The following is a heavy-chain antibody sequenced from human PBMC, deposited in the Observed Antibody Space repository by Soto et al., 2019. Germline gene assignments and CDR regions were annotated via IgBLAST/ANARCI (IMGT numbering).Heavy chain of an antibody. V-gene: IGHV1-2*02. Sequence: QVQLVQSGAEVKKSGASVKVSCKASGYTFTGHYIHWVRQAPGQGPEWMGEIGPKNGDTKYAQKFQGRVTMTRDTSITTLYMELSNLSPDDTAVYYCGRGRSGELVVFYWGQGTLVTVYS. D-gene: IGHD1-26*01. CDR1: GYTFTGHY. J-gene: IGHJ4*02. CDR3: GRGRSGELVVFY. CDR2: IGPKNGDT.